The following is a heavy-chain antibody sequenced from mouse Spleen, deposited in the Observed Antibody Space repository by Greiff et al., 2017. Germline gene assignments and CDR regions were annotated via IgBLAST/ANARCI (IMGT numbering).Heavy chain of an antibody. J-gene: IGHJ3*01. CDR3: ARHEGNYYGSIAWFAY. CDR2: FYPGSGSI. V-gene: IGHV1-62-2*01. D-gene: IGHD1-1*01. Sequence: VMLVESGAELVKPGASVKLSCKASGYTFTEYIIHWVKQRSGQGLEWIGWFYPGSGSIKYNEKFKDKATLTADKSSSTVYMELSRLTSEDSAVYFCARHEGNYYGSIAWFAYWGQGTLVTVSA. CDR1: GYTFTEYI.